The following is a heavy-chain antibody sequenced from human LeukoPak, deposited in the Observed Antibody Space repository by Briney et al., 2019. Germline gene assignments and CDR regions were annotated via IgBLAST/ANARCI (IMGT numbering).Heavy chain of an antibody. CDR2: ISSSSSTI. J-gene: IGHJ6*03. Sequence: GGSLRLSCAASGFTFSSYSMNWVRQAPGKGLEWVSYISSSSSTIYYADSVKGRLTISRDNAKNSLYLQMNSLRAEDTAVYYCARDGLPYYYYMDVWGKGTTVTISS. D-gene: IGHD3-10*01. CDR3: ARDGLPYYYYMDV. CDR1: GFTFSSYS. V-gene: IGHV3-48*04.